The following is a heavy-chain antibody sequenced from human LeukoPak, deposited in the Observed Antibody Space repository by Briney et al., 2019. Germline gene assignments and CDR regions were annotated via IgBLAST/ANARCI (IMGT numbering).Heavy chain of an antibody. J-gene: IGHJ4*02. D-gene: IGHD5-12*01. Sequence: GSLSLPCPAPGFTFSSYWMHWVRQAPGKGLGWVSRFNSDGRRNAYADSVKGRFTISRDNAKNTLYLQMNSLRVEDTAVYYCAREGRVSGYDFDCWGQGTLVTVSS. CDR2: FNSDGRRN. CDR3: AREGRVSGYDFDC. CDR1: GFTFSSYW. V-gene: IGHV3-74*03.